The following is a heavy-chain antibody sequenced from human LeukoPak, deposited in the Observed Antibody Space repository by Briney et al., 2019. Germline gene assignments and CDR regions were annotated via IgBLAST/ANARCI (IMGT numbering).Heavy chain of an antibody. Sequence: PGGSLRLSCAASGFTFSSYGMHWVRQAPGKGLEWVAVIWYDGSNKYYADSVKGRFTISRDNSKNTLYLQMNSLRAEDTAVYYCAKDLYSGSYLNPFDYWGQGTLVTVSS. CDR2: IWYDGSNK. V-gene: IGHV3-33*06. J-gene: IGHJ4*02. CDR3: AKDLYSGSYLNPFDY. D-gene: IGHD1-26*01. CDR1: GFTFSSYG.